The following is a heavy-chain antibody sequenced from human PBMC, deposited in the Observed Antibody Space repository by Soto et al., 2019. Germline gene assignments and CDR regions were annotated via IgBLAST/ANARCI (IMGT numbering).Heavy chain of an antibody. CDR3: ASQDYSSSTDASFLVNGYVDL. V-gene: IGHV4-4*02. D-gene: IGHD6-6*01. CDR2: IYHSGST. J-gene: IGHJ2*01. CDR1: GGSISSSKW. Sequence: QMQLQESGPGLVKPSGTLSLTCGVSGGSISSSKWWTWVRQPPGKGPEWIGEIYHSGSTNYNPSLTSRVTISLDKSNNQFTLTLTYVTAADTAVYYCASQDYSSSTDASFLVNGYVDLWGRGILVTVSS.